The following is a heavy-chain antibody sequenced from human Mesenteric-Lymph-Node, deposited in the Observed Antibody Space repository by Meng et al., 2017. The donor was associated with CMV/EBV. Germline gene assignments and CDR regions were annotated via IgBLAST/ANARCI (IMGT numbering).Heavy chain of an antibody. Sequence: GGSLRLSCAASGFTFSSYWMSWVRQAPGKGLEWVANIKQDGSEKYYVDSVKGRFTISRDNAKNSLYLQMNSLRAEDTAVYYCARDFWSMGNWFDPWGQGTLVTVSS. J-gene: IGHJ5*02. CDR1: GFTFSSYW. CDR3: ARDFWSMGNWFDP. D-gene: IGHD2-8*02. V-gene: IGHV3-7*01. CDR2: IKQDGSEK.